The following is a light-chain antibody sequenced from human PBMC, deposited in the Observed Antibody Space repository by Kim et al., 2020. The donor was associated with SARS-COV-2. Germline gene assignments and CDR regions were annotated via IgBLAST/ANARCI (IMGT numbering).Light chain of an antibody. V-gene: IGKV1-39*01. J-gene: IGKJ4*01. CDR1: QTISSS. CDR2: RAS. CDR3: QQSSSPPPT. Sequence: DIQMTQSPSSLSASVGDRVIITCRASQTISSSLNWYQQKPGKAPELLIYRASNLQSGVPSRFSGSGSGTDFTLTISSLQPEDFATYFCQQSSSPPPTFGGGTKLEI.